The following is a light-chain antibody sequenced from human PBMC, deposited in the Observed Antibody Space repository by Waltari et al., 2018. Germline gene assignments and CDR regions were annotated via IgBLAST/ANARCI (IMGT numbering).Light chain of an antibody. CDR2: GAS. CDR1: QSVSSSY. CDR3: QQYGSSPWT. V-gene: IGKV3-20*01. J-gene: IGKJ1*01. Sequence: EIVLTQSPGTLSLSPGERATLSCRASQSVSSSYLAGYQQKPGQSPRVLSHGASNRATSIPDRFSGSGSGTDFTLTISRLEPEDFAVYYCQQYGSSPWTFGQGTKVEIK.